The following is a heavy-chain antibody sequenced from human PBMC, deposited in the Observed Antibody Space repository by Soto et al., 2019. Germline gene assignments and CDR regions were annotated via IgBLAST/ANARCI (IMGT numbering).Heavy chain of an antibody. CDR3: APLTAAVWSSDFDP. CDR1: GGSFSGYY. Sequence: QVQLQQWGAGLLKPSETLSLTCAVYGGSFSGYYWSWIRQPPGKGLEWIGEINHSGSTNYNPSLKSRVTITVDTSKTQFYLKLSSVTDAHTAVYYCAPLTAAVWSSDFDPWSQGTLVTVSS. V-gene: IGHV4-34*01. D-gene: IGHD6-13*01. J-gene: IGHJ5*02. CDR2: INHSGST.